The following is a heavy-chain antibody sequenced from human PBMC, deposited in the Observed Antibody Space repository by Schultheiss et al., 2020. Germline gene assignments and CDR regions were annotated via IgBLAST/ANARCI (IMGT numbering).Heavy chain of an antibody. D-gene: IGHD6-25*01. CDR2: IYYSGST. V-gene: IGHV4-39*07. CDR1: GGSISSSSYY. J-gene: IGHJ6*02. CDR3: AREIAAAYYYGMDV. Sequence: SETLSLTCTVSGGSISSSSYYWGWIRQPPGKGLEWIGSIYYSGSTYYNPSLKSRVTISLDTSKNQFSLKLSSVTAADTAVYYCAREIAAAYYYGMDVWGQGTTVTVSS.